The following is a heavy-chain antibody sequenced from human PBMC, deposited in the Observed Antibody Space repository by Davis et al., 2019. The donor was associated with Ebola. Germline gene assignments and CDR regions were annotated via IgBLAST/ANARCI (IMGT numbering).Heavy chain of an antibody. D-gene: IGHD6-13*01. J-gene: IGHJ4*02. CDR3: AGDRGAHSSNWAPAY. CDR2: ISSDGSRE. Sequence: GESLKISCAASGFTFSSYWMHWVRQAPGKGLEWVALISSDGSREYYADSVKGRFTISRDNATTSIYLQMNNLRPEDTALYYCAGDRGAHSSNWAPAYWGQGTLVTVSS. V-gene: IGHV3-30*03. CDR1: GFTFSSYW.